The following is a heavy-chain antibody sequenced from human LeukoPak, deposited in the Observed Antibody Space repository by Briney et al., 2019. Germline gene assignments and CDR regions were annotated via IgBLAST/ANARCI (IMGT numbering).Heavy chain of an antibody. J-gene: IGHJ4*02. CDR1: GLTFRGYD. CDR2: ISSSTNRT. Sequence: GGSLRLSCVTSGLTFRGYDMFWVRQAPGKGLEWISYISSSTNRTHYADSVKGRFTISRDNSKNTLYLQMNSLRAEDTAVYYCAKDLSAVPAADRSFDYWGQGTLVTVSS. V-gene: IGHV3-23*01. D-gene: IGHD2-2*01. CDR3: AKDLSAVPAADRSFDY.